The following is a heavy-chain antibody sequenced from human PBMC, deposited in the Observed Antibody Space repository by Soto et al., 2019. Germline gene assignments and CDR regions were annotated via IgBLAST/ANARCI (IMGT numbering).Heavy chain of an antibody. V-gene: IGHV3-23*01. CDR3: AATHYDFWSGYRY. J-gene: IGHJ4*02. D-gene: IGHD3-3*01. Sequence: VGSLRLSCAASGFTFSTYAMSWVRQAPGKGLEWVSAISGSGVTTYYADSVKGRFTISRDNSKNTLYLQMNSLRVEDTAVYYCAATHYDFWSGYRYWGQGTLVTVSS. CDR1: GFTFSTYA. CDR2: ISGSGVTT.